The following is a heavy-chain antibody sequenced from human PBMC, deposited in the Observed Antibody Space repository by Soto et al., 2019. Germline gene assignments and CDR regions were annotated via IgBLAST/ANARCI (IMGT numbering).Heavy chain of an antibody. J-gene: IGHJ6*02. V-gene: IGHV1-8*01. CDR3: ARGPSSNYDFWSGQYYYYYYGMDV. CDR2: MNPNSGNT. Sequence: ASVKVSCKASGYTFTSYDINWVRQATGQGLEWMGWMNPNSGNTGYAQKFQGRVTMTRNTSISTAYMELSSLRSEDTAVYYCARGPSSNYDFWSGQYYYYYYGMDVWGQGTTVTVSS. CDR1: GYTFTSYD. D-gene: IGHD3-3*01.